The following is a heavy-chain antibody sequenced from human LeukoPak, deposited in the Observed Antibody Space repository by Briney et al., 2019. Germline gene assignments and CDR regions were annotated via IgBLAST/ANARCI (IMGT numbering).Heavy chain of an antibody. Sequence: SETLSLTCTVSGGSISSSSYSRGWIRQPPGKGLEWIGSIYYSGSTYYNPSLKSRVTISVDTSKNQFSLKLSSVTAADTAVYYWATRHPDGAFDIWGQGTMVTVSS. CDR2: IYYSGST. V-gene: IGHV4-39*01. CDR1: GGSISSSSYS. CDR3: ATRHPDGAFDI. J-gene: IGHJ3*02.